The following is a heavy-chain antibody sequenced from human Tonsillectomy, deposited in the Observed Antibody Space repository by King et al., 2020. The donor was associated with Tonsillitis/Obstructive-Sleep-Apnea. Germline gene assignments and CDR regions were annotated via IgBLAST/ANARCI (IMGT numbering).Heavy chain of an antibody. D-gene: IGHD3-16*01. CDR3: AKLRLGESPLLNNYFDY. J-gene: IGHJ4*02. V-gene: IGHV3-30*18. Sequence: VQLVESGGGVVQPGRSLRLSCAASGFTFINYGMNWVRQAPGKGLEWVAFISADGDNKYYADSVKGRFTISRDNSENTLYLQMNSLRAEDTALYYCAKLRLGESPLLNNYFDYWGQGTLVTVSS. CDR2: ISADGDNK. CDR1: GFTFINYG.